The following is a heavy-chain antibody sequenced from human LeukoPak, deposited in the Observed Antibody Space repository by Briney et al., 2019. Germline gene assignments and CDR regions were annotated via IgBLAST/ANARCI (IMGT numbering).Heavy chain of an antibody. J-gene: IGHJ4*02. CDR3: AKDQGYDTGYSSSWYFDY. V-gene: IGHV3-23*01. Sequence: GGSLRLSCAASGFTFSSYAMSWVRQAPGKGLEWVSAISGSGGSTYYADSVKGRFTISRDNSKNTLYLQMNSLRAEDTAVCYCAKDQGYDTGYSSSWYFDYWGQGTLVTVSS. D-gene: IGHD6-13*01. CDR1: GFTFSSYA. CDR2: ISGSGGST.